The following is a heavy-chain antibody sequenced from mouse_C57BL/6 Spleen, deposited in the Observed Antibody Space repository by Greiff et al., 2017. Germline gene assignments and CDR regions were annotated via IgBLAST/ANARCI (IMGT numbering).Heavy chain of an antibody. CDR3: ARRGSSGYIDY. Sequence: QVQLQQPGAELVKPGASVKLSCKASGYTFTSYWMQWVKQRPGQGLEWIGEIDPSDSYTNYNQKFKGKATLTVDTSSSTAYMPLSSLTSEDAAVYDSARRGSSGYIDYWGQGTLVTVSA. D-gene: IGHD3-2*02. CDR2: IDPSDSYT. CDR1: GYTFTSYW. J-gene: IGHJ3*01. V-gene: IGHV1-50*01.